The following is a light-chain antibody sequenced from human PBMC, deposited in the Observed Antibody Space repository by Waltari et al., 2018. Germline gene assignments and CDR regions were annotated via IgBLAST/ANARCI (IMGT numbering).Light chain of an antibody. V-gene: IGKV1-9*01. CDR2: AAS. J-gene: IGKJ4*01. CDR3: QQVKSYPLT. CDR1: QGINPD. Sequence: IQLTQSLSSLSASVGDRVPITCRASQGINPDLAWYQQKPGKAPNLLICAASTLQSGVPSMYNGSGSVTEFALTISSLQPEDFAACCCQQVKSYPLTFGGGTTVENK.